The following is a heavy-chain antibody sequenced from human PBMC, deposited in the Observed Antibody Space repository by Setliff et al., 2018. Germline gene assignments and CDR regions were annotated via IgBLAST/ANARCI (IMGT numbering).Heavy chain of an antibody. CDR3: AKASHYYGSGSYDY. CDR1: GFTFDDYA. Sequence: GGSLRLSCAASGFTFDDYAMHWVRQAPGKGLEWVSGISWNSGSIGYADSVKGRFTISRDNAKNSLYLQMNSLRAEDTALYYCAKASHYYGSGSYDYWGKGTLVTVSS. J-gene: IGHJ4*02. V-gene: IGHV3-9*01. CDR2: ISWNSGSI. D-gene: IGHD3-10*01.